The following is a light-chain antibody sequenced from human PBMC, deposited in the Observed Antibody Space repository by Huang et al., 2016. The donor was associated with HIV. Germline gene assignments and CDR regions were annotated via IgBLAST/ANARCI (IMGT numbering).Light chain of an antibody. CDR1: QSISSY. V-gene: IGKV1-9*01. Sequence: IQLTQSPSSLSASVGDRVTITCRASQSISSYLAWYQEKSGKAPKLLIYAASTLQSGVPSRFSGSGSGTDFTLTISSLQSEDFATYYCQQLNSYPRTFGQGTKVEIK. CDR2: AAS. CDR3: QQLNSYPRT. J-gene: IGKJ1*01.